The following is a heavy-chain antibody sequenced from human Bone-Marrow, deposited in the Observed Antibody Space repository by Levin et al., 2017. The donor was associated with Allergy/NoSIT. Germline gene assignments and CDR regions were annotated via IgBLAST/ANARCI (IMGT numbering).Heavy chain of an antibody. V-gene: IGHV4-30-4*01. D-gene: IGHD3-22*01. CDR2: IYYSGST. CDR3: ASGLNYYDSSGYYTVFDY. CDR1: GGSISSGDYY. Sequence: SQTLSLTCTVSGGSISSGDYYWSWIRQPPGKGLEWIGYIYYSGSTYYNPSLKSRVTISVDTSKNQFSLKLSSVTAADTAVYYCASGLNYYDSSGYYTVFDYWGQGTLVTVSS. J-gene: IGHJ4*02.